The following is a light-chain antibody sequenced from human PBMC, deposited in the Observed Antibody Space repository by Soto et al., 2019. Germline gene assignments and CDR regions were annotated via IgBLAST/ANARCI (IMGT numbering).Light chain of an antibody. CDR1: QSIVTY. CDR3: HQSYSTPLWT. V-gene: IGKV1-39*01. J-gene: IGKJ1*01. CDR2: AAS. Sequence: SQMTQSTSSLSASIGDRVTITCRASQSIVTYLNWYLQKPGKAPKLLIYAASNLQSGVPSRFSGSGSGTDFTLTISRLQPEDFATYFFHQSYSTPLWTFCQGTKVDIK.